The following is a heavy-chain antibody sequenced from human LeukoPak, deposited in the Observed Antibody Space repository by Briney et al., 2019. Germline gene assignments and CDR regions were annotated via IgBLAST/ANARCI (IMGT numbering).Heavy chain of an antibody. Sequence: GASVKVSCKASGYTFTSYGISWVRQAPGQGLEWMGRINPNSGGTNYAQKFQGRVTMTRDTSISTAYMELSRLRSDDTAVYYCARARIAAAGTVFGYWGQGTLVTVSS. CDR3: ARARIAAAGTVFGY. CDR1: GYTFTSYG. V-gene: IGHV1-2*06. D-gene: IGHD6-13*01. J-gene: IGHJ4*02. CDR2: INPNSGGT.